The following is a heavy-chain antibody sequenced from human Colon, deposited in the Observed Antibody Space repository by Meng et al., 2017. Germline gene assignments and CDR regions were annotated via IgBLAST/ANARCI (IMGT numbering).Heavy chain of an antibody. V-gene: IGHV4-4*02. Sequence: QLQLQESGPGLVKPSGTLSLTCAVSGSSISSSNWWSWVRQPPGKGLEWIGEMYHSEITNYNPSLKSRATISVDKSKNQFSLTLHSVTAADTAVYYCARDNYDTGLGLFDYWGQGTLVTVSS. CDR1: GSSISSSNW. CDR2: MYHSEIT. J-gene: IGHJ4*02. CDR3: ARDNYDTGLGLFDY. D-gene: IGHD3-22*01.